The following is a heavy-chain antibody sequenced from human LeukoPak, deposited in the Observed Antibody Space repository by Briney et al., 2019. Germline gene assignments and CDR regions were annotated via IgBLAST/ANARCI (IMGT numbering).Heavy chain of an antibody. Sequence: ASVKVSCKVSGYTLTELSMHWVRQAPGKGLEWMAGFDPEDGETIYAQKFQGRVTMTRDTSTSTVYMELSSLRSEDTAVYYCARDVFGGSVTTAGYWGQGTLVTVSS. CDR3: ARDVFGGSVTTAGY. J-gene: IGHJ4*02. CDR1: GYTLTELS. V-gene: IGHV1-24*01. D-gene: IGHD4-17*01. CDR2: FDPEDGET.